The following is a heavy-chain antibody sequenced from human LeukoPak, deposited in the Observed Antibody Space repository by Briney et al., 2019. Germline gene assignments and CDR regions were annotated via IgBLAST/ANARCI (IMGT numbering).Heavy chain of an antibody. D-gene: IGHD6-25*01. Sequence: GGSLRLSCAASGFTFSSYWMSWVRQAPGKGLEWVTNIKQDGSEKYYVDSVKGRFTISRDNAKNSLYLQMNSLRAEDTAVYYCARAVAAGAFDYWGQGTLVTVSS. V-gene: IGHV3-7*01. J-gene: IGHJ4*02. CDR1: GFTFSSYW. CDR2: IKQDGSEK. CDR3: ARAVAAGAFDY.